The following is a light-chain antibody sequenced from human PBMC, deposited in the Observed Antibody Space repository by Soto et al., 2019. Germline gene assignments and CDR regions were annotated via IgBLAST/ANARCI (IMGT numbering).Light chain of an antibody. J-gene: IGLJ3*02. CDR2: RKD. V-gene: IGLV1-47*01. Sequence: QPVLTQPPSASGTPGQRVTISCSGSSSNIESNYVYWYQQLPGSAPKLLIYRKDQRPSGVPDRFSGSKSGTSASLAISGLRSEDEADYYCAAWDDSLSALVFGGGTKLTVL. CDR1: SSNIESNY. CDR3: AAWDDSLSALV.